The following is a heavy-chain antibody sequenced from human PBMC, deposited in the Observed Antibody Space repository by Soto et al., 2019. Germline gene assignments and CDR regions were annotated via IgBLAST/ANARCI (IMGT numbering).Heavy chain of an antibody. D-gene: IGHD4-17*01. J-gene: IGHJ4*02. CDR2: ISETGHTT. CDR3: AKNDYGESKLYDS. V-gene: IGHV3-23*01. CDR1: GFTFTNYA. Sequence: GGSLRLSCAASGFTFTNYAMTWVRQAPGKGLEWVSSISETGHTTYHAGSVKGRFTISRDNFKNTLYLQMNSLRVEDTAVYYCAKNDYGESKLYDSWGQGTLVTVSS.